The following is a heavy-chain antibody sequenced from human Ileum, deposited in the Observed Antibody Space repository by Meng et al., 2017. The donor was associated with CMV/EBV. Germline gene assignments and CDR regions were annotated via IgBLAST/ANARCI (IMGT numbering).Heavy chain of an antibody. CDR1: SASISPYY. Sequence: PESGPGLVKPSATLSLTCTVSSASISPYYWNWIRQPAGKGLEWIGRIYTGGPTDYNPSLKSRVTMSVDTSKNQFFLNLSSVTAADTAVYYCARGQTVRGFEYWGLGILVTVSS. CDR3: ARGQTVRGFEY. V-gene: IGHV4-4*07. D-gene: IGHD3-10*01. CDR2: IYTGGPT. J-gene: IGHJ4*02.